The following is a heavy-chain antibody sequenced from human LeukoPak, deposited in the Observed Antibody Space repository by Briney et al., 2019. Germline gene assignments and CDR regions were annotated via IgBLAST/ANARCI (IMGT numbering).Heavy chain of an antibody. J-gene: IGHJ4*02. CDR1: GGSISNDY. CDR3: ASSPGGGSYAFDY. CDR2: IYYSGST. D-gene: IGHD1-26*01. Sequence: PSETLSLTCTVSGGSISNDYWSWIRQPPGKGLEWIGFIYYSGSTTYSPSLKSRVTISVDTSKNQFSLKLSSVTAADTAVYYCASSPGGGSYAFDYWGQGTLVTVSS. V-gene: IGHV4-59*08.